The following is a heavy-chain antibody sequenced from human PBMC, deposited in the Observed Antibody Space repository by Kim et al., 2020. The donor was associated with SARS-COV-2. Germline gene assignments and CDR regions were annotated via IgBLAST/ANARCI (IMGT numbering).Heavy chain of an antibody. Sequence: ESVKGRFTISRDNDKNSLYLQMNSLRAEDTAVYYCARDGVYYDVLTAYDYWGQGSLVTVSS. V-gene: IGHV3-11*06. J-gene: IGHJ4*02. CDR3: ARDGVYYDVLTAYDY. D-gene: IGHD3-9*01.